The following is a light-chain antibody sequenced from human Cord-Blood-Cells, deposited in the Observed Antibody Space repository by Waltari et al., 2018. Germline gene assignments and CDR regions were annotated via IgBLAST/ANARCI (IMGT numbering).Light chain of an antibody. J-gene: IGKJ2*01. CDR1: QSVSSSY. CDR2: GAS. V-gene: IGKV3-20*01. CDR3: QQYGSSTYT. Sequence: EIVLTQSPGPLSLSPGERATLPCRASQSVSSSYLAWYQQKPGQAPRLLIYGASSMATGIPDRFSGSGSGTDFTLTISRLEPEDFAVYYCQQYGSSTYTFGQGTKLEIK.